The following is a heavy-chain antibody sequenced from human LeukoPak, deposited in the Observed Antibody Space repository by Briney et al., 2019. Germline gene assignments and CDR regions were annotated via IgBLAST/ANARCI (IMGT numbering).Heavy chain of an antibody. J-gene: IGHJ3*02. V-gene: IGHV4-59*08. CDR2: IYYSGST. Sequence: PSETLSLTCTVSSGSIRSYYWTWIRQPPGKGLEWIGYIYYSGSTNYNPSLKSRFTISIDTSKNHFPLKLSSVTAADTAVYYCAGANDSGYSAFDIWGQGTMVTVSS. D-gene: IGHD4/OR15-4a*01. CDR3: AGANDSGYSAFDI. CDR1: SGSIRSYY.